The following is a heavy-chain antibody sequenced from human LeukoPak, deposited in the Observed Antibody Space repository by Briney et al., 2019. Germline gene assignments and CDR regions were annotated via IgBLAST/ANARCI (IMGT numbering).Heavy chain of an antibody. CDR1: GFTFSNYG. Sequence: QPGGSLRLSCAASGFTFSNYGMHWVRQAPGKGLEWVALIRSDGSNKYYADSVKGRFTISRDNSKNTLYLQMNSLRAEDTAVYYCATHGKITMIVVATLSDYWGQGTLVTVSS. D-gene: IGHD3-22*01. V-gene: IGHV3-30*02. CDR3: ATHGKITMIVVATLSDY. CDR2: IRSDGSNK. J-gene: IGHJ4*02.